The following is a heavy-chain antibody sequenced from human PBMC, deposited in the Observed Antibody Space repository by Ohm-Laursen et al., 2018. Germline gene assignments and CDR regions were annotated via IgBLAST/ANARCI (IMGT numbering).Heavy chain of an antibody. Sequence: SDTLSLTCAVSSGSFSGSDWSWIRQSPGKGLEWLGEISHSGGTNYNPSLKSRVTISADTSKNHFSLKMTSVTAADTAVYYCARTGYYYESSGYYSLDYWGQGTLVTVSS. V-gene: IGHV4-34*01. CDR3: ARTGYYYESSGYYSLDY. CDR2: ISHSGGT. J-gene: IGHJ4*02. D-gene: IGHD3-22*01. CDR1: SGSFSGSD.